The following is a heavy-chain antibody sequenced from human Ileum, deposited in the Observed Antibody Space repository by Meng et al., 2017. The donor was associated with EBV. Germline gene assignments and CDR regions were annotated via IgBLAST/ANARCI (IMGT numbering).Heavy chain of an antibody. V-gene: IGHV3-15*01. Sequence: VQLWGSGGDLVTRGGFLRLSGAASGLTFSDAWMDWVRQAPGKGLEWIGRIKSKSYGETTDYAAPVKGRFSISRDDSKNTLYLQMNSLKIEDTAMYYCTTGKQWLVPWGQGTLVTVFS. J-gene: IGHJ5*02. CDR1: GLTFSDAW. CDR3: TTGKQWLVP. CDR2: IKSKSYGETT. D-gene: IGHD6-19*01.